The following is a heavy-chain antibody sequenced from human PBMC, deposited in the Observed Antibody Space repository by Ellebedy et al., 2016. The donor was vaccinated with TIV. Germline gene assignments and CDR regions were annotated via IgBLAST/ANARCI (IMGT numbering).Heavy chain of an antibody. Sequence: SETLSLTCTVSGYFISDGYYWGWIRQPPGKGLEWIGSGYHSGSTFYNPSLKSRVSISVDTTKNQFSLRLASVTAADTAEYYCARDGTVLVPAADMDVWGKGTTVTVSS. CDR2: GYHSGST. V-gene: IGHV4-38-2*02. D-gene: IGHD2-2*01. J-gene: IGHJ6*03. CDR3: ARDGTVLVPAADMDV. CDR1: GYFISDGYY.